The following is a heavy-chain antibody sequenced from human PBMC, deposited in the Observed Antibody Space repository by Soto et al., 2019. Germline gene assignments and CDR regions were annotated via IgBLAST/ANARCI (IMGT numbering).Heavy chain of an antibody. D-gene: IGHD3-22*01. CDR3: AIELLPSSGYCYDY. V-gene: IGHV1-2*02. CDR1: GYTFTGYY. CDR2: INPNSGGT. Sequence: ASVKVSCKASGYTFTGYYMHWVRQAPGQGLEWMGWINPNSGGTNYAQKFQGRVTMTRDTTISTAYMELSRLRSDDTAVYYCAIELLPSSGYCYDYWGQGTLVTVSS. J-gene: IGHJ4*02.